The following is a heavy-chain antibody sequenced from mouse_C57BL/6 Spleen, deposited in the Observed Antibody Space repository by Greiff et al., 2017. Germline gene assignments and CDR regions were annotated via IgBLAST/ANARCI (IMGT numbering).Heavy chain of an antibody. CDR2: ISYGGSN. J-gene: IGHJ2*01. V-gene: IGHV3-6*01. D-gene: IGHD4-1*01. Sequence: EVKLMESGPGLVKPSPSLSLTCSVTGYSITSGYYWNWIRQFPGNKLEWMGYISYGGSNNYNPSLKNRISITRDTSKNQCFLKLNSVTTEDTATYYCAREGGLGFDYWGQGTTLTVSS. CDR3: AREGGLGFDY. CDR1: GYSITSGYY.